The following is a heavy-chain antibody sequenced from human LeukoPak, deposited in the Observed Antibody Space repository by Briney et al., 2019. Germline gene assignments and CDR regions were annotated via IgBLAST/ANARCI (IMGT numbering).Heavy chain of an antibody. D-gene: IGHD6-6*01. V-gene: IGHV3-30*02. CDR3: AKDFKYSSSSSDERY. CDR2: IRYDGSNK. Sequence: GGSLRLSCAASGFTFSSYGMHWVRQAPGKGLEWVAFIRYDGSNKYYADSVKGRFTISRDNSKNTLYLQMNSLRAEDTAVYYCAKDFKYSSSSSDERYWGQGTLVTVSS. J-gene: IGHJ4*02. CDR1: GFTFSSYG.